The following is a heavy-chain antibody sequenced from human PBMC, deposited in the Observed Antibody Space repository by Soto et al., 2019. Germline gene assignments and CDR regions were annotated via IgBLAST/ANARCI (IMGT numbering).Heavy chain of an antibody. Sequence: QVQLVQSGAEVKKPGASVKVACKASGYTFTGCSIRWVQQAPGQGLEWMGWISAYNGNTNYAQKLQVRLTMTTDTSTSTAYMELRSLRSDDTAVYYCSRGPFDFDCRGQSTLVTVSS. CDR1: GYTFTGCS. CDR2: ISAYNGNT. CDR3: SRGPFDFDC. J-gene: IGHJ4*02. V-gene: IGHV1-18*01. D-gene: IGHD3-3*02.